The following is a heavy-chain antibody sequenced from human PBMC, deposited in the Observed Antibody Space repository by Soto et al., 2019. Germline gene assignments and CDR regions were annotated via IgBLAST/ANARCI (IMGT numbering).Heavy chain of an antibody. J-gene: IGHJ4*02. CDR2: ISYDGSNK. CDR3: ARYGSSGYL. V-gene: IGHV3-30-3*01. Sequence: QVQLVESGGGVVQPGRSLRLSCAASGFTFSSYAMHWVRQAPGKGLEWVAVISYDGSNKYYADSVKGRFTISRDNPKNTLYLQMNSLRAEDTAVYYCARYGSSGYLWGQGTLVTVSS. CDR1: GFTFSSYA. D-gene: IGHD3-22*01.